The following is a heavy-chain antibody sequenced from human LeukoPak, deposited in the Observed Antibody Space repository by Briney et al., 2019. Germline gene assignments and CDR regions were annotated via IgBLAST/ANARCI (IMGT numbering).Heavy chain of an antibody. V-gene: IGHV3-30*02. J-gene: IGHJ4*02. CDR2: IRFDGSIT. CDR1: GFTFSDYG. Sequence: GGSLRLSCAASGFTFSDYGMVWVRVRQAPGKGLEWMAFIRFDGSITYYADSVRDRFTISRDNSKNTLYLQMNSLRAEDTAVYYCARVYYDFWSGSLYWGQGTLVTVSS. CDR3: ARVYYDFWSGSLY. D-gene: IGHD3-3*01.